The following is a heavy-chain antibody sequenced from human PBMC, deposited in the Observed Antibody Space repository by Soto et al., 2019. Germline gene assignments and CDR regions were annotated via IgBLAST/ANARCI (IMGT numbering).Heavy chain of an antibody. D-gene: IGHD1-26*01. J-gene: IGHJ6*02. CDR3: ARSSGGYSYYGLDV. Sequence: ASVKVSCKASGYTLTDYFMHWVRQAPGQGFEWMGWINPKSGDTNHAQKFQGRVTMTRDTSSSTANMELSRLRSDDTAVYYCARSSGGYSYYGLDVWGQGTTVTVSS. V-gene: IGHV1-2*02. CDR2: INPKSGDT. CDR1: GYTLTDYF.